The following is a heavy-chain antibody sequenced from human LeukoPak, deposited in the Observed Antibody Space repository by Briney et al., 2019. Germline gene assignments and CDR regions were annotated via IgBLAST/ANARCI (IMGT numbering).Heavy chain of an antibody. CDR1: GGSISSSSYY. J-gene: IGHJ4*02. V-gene: IGHV4-39*07. CDR3: ARDDSSSSLSGFDY. Sequence: SETLSLTCTVSGGSISSSSYYWGWIRQPPGKGLEWIVSIYYSGSTYYNPSLKSRVTISVDTSKNQFSLKLSSVTAADTAVYYCARDDSSSSLSGFDYWGQGTLVTVSS. D-gene: IGHD6-6*01. CDR2: IYYSGST.